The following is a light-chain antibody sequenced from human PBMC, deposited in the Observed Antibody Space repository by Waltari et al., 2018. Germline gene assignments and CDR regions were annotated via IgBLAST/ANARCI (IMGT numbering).Light chain of an antibody. CDR3: QQRSNWPLT. CDR1: QRVSSY. J-gene: IGKJ4*01. Sequence: ELVLTQSPATLSLSPGERAPLSCRASQRVSSYLAWYQQKPGQAPRLLIYDASNRATGIPARFSGSGSGTDFTLTISSLEPEDFAVYYCQQRSNWPLTFGGGTKVEIK. CDR2: DAS. V-gene: IGKV3-11*01.